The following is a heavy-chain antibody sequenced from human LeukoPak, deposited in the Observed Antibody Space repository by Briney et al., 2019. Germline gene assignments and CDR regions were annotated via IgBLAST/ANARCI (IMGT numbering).Heavy chain of an antibody. Sequence: SETLSLTCTVSGGSISSSSYYWGWIRQPPGKGLEWIGSIYYSGSTYYNPSLKSRVTISVDTSKNQFSLKLSSVTAADTAVYYCASENYGDDYFDYWGQGTLVTVSS. CDR2: IYYSGST. CDR3: ASENYGDDYFDY. CDR1: GGSISSSSYY. V-gene: IGHV4-39*07. D-gene: IGHD4-17*01. J-gene: IGHJ4*02.